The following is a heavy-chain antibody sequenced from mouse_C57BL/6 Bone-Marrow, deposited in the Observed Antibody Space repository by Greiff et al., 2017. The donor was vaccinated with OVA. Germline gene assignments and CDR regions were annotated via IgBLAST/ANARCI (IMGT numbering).Heavy chain of an antibody. D-gene: IGHD1-1*01. Sequence: VQLKESVAELVRPGASVKLSCTASGFNIKNTYMHWVKQRPEQGLEWIGRIDPANGNTKYAPKFPGKATITADTSSNTAYLQLSSLTSEDTASYYCAPLFTSPVGDWGQGTTLTVSS. J-gene: IGHJ2*01. V-gene: IGHV14-3*01. CDR2: IDPANGNT. CDR1: GFNIKNTY. CDR3: APLFTSPVGD.